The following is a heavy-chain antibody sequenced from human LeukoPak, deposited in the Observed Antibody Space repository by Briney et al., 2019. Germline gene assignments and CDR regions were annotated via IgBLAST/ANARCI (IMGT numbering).Heavy chain of an antibody. V-gene: IGHV3-NL1*01. J-gene: IGHJ4*02. CDR2: IYSGGNT. Sequence: GGSLRLSCAASGFPFSSYGMHWVRQAPGKGLEWVSFIYSGGNTYYADSVKGRFTISRDNSKNTLYLQMNSLRAEDTAVYYCAKFGSGWYEDFDYWGQGTLVTVSS. CDR3: AKFGSGWYEDFDY. D-gene: IGHD6-19*01. CDR1: GFPFSSYG.